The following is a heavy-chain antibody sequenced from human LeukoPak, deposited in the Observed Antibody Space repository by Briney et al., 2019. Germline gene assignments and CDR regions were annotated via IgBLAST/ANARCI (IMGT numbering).Heavy chain of an antibody. CDR1: GGSFSGYY. V-gene: IGHV4-34*01. D-gene: IGHD3-10*01. J-gene: IGHJ6*04. CDR3: AREAHYYGSGSFVDV. Sequence: PSETLSLTCAVYGGSFSGYYWSWIRQPPGKGLEWIGEINHSGSTNYNPSLKSRVTISVDTSKNQFSLKLGSVTAADTAVYYCAREAHYYGSGSFVDVWGKGTTVTISS. CDR2: INHSGST.